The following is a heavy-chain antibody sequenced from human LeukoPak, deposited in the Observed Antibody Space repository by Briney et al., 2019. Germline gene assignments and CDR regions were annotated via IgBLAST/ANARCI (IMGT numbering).Heavy chain of an antibody. CDR2: IKQDGSEK. V-gene: IGHV3-7*01. D-gene: IGHD3-22*01. CDR1: GFTFSSYE. J-gene: IGHJ4*02. Sequence: GGSLRLSCAASGFTFSSYEMNWVRQAPGKGLEWVANIKQDGSEKYYVDSVKGRFTISRDNAKNSLYLQMNSLRAEDTAVYYCASGTMIVVEWGQGTLVTVSS. CDR3: ASGTMIVVE.